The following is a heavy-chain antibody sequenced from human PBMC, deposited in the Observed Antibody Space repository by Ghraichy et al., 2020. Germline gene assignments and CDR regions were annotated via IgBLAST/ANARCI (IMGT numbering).Heavy chain of an antibody. J-gene: IGHJ6*02. V-gene: IGHV1-69*13. CDR2: IIPIFGTA. CDR1: GGTFSSYA. D-gene: IGHD2-2*01. Sequence: SVKVSCKASGGTFSSYAISWVRQAPGQGLEWMGGIIPIFGTANYAQKIQGRVTITADESTSTAYMELSSLRSEDTAVYYCAREDVVVPAARDYYYYYGMDVWGQGTTVTVSS. CDR3: AREDVVVPAARDYYYYYGMDV.